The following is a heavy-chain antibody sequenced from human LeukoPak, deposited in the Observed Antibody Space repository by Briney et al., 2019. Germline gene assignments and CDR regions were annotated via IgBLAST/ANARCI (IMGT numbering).Heavy chain of an antibody. D-gene: IGHD5-24*01. Sequence: SVKVSCKASGGTSSSYATSSVRQAPGQGLEWMGGIIPIFGTANYAQKFQGRVTITADESTSTAYMELSSLTSEDTAVYYCARGRVGMAPNDYIDYWLQGTLVTVSS. CDR1: GGTSSSYA. CDR3: ARGRVGMAPNDYIDY. J-gene: IGHJ4*02. CDR2: IIPIFGTA. V-gene: IGHV1-69*01.